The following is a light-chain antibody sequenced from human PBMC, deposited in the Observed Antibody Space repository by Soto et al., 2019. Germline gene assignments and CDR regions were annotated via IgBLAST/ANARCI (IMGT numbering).Light chain of an antibody. J-gene: IGLJ1*01. CDR1: SSDFGSYKF. CDR3: FSFTSTNTHV. V-gene: IGLV2-23*01. CDR2: ETS. Sequence: QSALTQPASVSGSPGQSVTISCTGTSSDFGSYKFVSWYQHHPGNVPKVIIYETSKRPSGVSDRFSGSKSGNTASLTISGLQAEDEADYYCFSFTSTNTHVFGSGTKVTVL.